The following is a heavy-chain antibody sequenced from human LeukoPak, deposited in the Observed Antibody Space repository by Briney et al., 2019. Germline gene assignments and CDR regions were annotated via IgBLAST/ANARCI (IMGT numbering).Heavy chain of an antibody. V-gene: IGHV3-23*01. CDR2: ISGRGDNT. Sequence: HPGGSLRLSCAASGFTFSSYAMSWVRQAPGKGLEWVSGISGRGDNTYYADSVKGRFTISRDNSKNTLYVQVNSLGTEDTAAYYCAKGSYYDSSGSFYFDYWGQGTLVTVSS. CDR1: GFTFSSYA. J-gene: IGHJ4*02. D-gene: IGHD3-22*01. CDR3: AKGSYYDSSGSFYFDY.